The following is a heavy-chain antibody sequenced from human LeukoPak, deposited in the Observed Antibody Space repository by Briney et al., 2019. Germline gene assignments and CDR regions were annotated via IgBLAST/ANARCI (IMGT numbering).Heavy chain of an antibody. CDR2: IYYSGST. J-gene: IGHJ5*02. CDR3: ARHGEGSGSYYSEVWFDP. V-gene: IGHV4-59*08. CDR1: GGSISSYY. Sequence: SETLSLTCTVFGGSISSYYWSWIRQPPGKGLEWIGYIYYSGSTNYNPSLKSRVTISVDTSKNQFSLKLSSVTAADTAVYYCARHGEGSGSYYSEVWFDPWGQGTLVTVSP. D-gene: IGHD3-10*01.